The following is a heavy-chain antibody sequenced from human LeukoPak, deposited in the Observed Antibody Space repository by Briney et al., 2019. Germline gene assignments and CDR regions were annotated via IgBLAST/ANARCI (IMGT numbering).Heavy chain of an antibody. CDR1: GFTFDGYG. V-gene: IGHV3-9*01. J-gene: IGHJ4*02. CDR3: AKGIQSSSQGTFDY. CDR2: ISWDSGSI. D-gene: IGHD6-6*01. Sequence: GRSLRLSCAASGFTFDGYGMHWVRQAPGKGLEWVSGISWDSGSIDYADSVKGRFTISRDNAKNSLYLQMNSLRAEDTALYYCAKGIQSSSQGTFDYWGQGTLVTVSS.